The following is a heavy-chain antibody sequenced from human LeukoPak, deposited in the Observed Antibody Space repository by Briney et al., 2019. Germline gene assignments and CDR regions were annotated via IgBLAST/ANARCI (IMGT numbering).Heavy chain of an antibody. J-gene: IGHJ4*02. V-gene: IGHV4-39*07. CDR3: AREYGDFDY. Sequence: SETLSLTCTVSGGSISSGGYYWSWIRQPPGKGLEWIGEINHSGSTNYNPSLKSRVTISVDTSKNQFSLKLSSVTAADTAVYYCAREYGDFDYWGQGTLVTVSS. CDR1: GGSISSGGYY. D-gene: IGHD4-17*01. CDR2: INHSGST.